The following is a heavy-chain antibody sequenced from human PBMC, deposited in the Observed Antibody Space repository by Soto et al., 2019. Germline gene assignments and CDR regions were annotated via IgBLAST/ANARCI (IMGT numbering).Heavy chain of an antibody. Sequence: KASETLSLTCTVSGASISTSTYYWAWVRQPPGKGLEWIGYIYYTGDTFYNPSLKSRVTISVDTSIHQFSLTLTSVTAADTAIYYCSRHGAAVLYYYGMDVWGQGTAVTVSS. J-gene: IGHJ6*02. V-gene: IGHV4-39*01. CDR2: IYYTGDT. CDR3: SRHGAAVLYYYGMDV. D-gene: IGHD3-10*01. CDR1: GASISTSTYY.